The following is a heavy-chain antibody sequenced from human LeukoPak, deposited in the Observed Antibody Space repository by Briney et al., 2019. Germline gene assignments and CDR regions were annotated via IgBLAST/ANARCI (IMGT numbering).Heavy chain of an antibody. Sequence: GASVKVSCKASGYTFTSYGISWVRQAPGQGLEWMGWISAYNGNTNYAQKLQGRATMTTDTSTSTAYMELRSLRSDDTAVYYCAREPNWNDEKTLDYWGQGTLVTVSS. D-gene: IGHD1-1*01. J-gene: IGHJ4*02. CDR1: GYTFTSYG. V-gene: IGHV1-18*01. CDR2: ISAYNGNT. CDR3: AREPNWNDEKTLDY.